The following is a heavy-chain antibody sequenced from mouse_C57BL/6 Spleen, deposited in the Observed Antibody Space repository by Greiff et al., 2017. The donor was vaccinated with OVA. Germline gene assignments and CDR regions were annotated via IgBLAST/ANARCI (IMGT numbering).Heavy chain of an antibody. V-gene: IGHV1-82*01. CDR2: IYPGDGDT. D-gene: IGHD2-12*01. CDR3: ARWDYSGAMDY. Sequence: QVQLQQSGPELVKPGASVKISCKASGYAFSSSWMNWVKQRPGKGLEWIGRIYPGDGDTNYNGKFKGKATLTADKSSSTAYMQLSSLTSEDSAVYFCARWDYSGAMDYWGQGTSVTVSS. J-gene: IGHJ4*01. CDR1: GYAFSSSW.